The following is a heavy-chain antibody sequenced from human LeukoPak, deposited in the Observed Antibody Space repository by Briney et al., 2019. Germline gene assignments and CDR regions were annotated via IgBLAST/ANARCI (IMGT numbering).Heavy chain of an antibody. J-gene: IGHJ4*02. V-gene: IGHV1-69*05. Sequence: SVKVSCKASGGTFSSYAISWVLQAPGQGLEWMGGIIPIFGTANYAQKFQGRVTITTDESTSTAYMELSSLRSEDTAVYYCARLRGYSYGFREYYFDYWGQGTLVTVSS. CDR1: GGTFSSYA. D-gene: IGHD5-18*01. CDR2: IIPIFGTA. CDR3: ARLRGYSYGFREYYFDY.